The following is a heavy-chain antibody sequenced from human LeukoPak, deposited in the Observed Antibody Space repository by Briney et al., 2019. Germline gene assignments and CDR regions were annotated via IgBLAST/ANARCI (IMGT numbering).Heavy chain of an antibody. V-gene: IGHV3-23*01. CDR3: AKAKYSSSYIPDY. CDR2: ISATSANT. D-gene: IGHD6-13*01. Sequence: GGSLRLSCAASGFTYSSYVMSWVRQAPGKGLGWVSAISATSANTYYADSVRGRFTISRDNSKNTLYLQMNSLRAEDTAVYYCAKAKYSSSYIPDYWGQGTLVTVSS. CDR1: GFTYSSYV. J-gene: IGHJ4*02.